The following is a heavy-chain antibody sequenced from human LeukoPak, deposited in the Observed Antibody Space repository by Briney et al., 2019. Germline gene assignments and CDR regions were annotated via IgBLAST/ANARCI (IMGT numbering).Heavy chain of an antibody. CDR3: ARDVRESSGYRVGFDP. V-gene: IGHV4-59*01. J-gene: IGHJ5*02. Sequence: PSETLSLTCTVSGGFISSYYWSWIRQPPGKGLEWIGYMYYSGSTNYNPSLKSRVTISVETSKNQFSLKLISVTAADTAVYYCARDVRESSGYRVGFDPWGQGTLVTVSS. CDR1: GGFISSYY. CDR2: MYYSGST. D-gene: IGHD3-22*01.